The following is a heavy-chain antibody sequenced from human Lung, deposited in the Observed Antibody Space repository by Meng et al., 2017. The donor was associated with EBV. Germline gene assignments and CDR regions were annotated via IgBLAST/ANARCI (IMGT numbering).Heavy chain of an antibody. CDR2: IYHSGST. CDR3: ARAPGNWNFDS. CDR1: SASISSNNY. Sequence: VHLKASGPVLVKPSGTPSLTCTVPSASISSNNYWTWVRQSPWKGLEWSGEIYHSGSTNYNPSLKSRVTISVDKSKNQFSLNLRSVTAADTAVYFCARAPGNWNFDSWGQGTLVTVSS. J-gene: IGHJ4*02. V-gene: IGHV4-4*02. D-gene: IGHD1-20*01.